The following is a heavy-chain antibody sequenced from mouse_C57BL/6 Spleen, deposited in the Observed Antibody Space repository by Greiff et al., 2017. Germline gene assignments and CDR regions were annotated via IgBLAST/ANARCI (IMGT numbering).Heavy chain of an antibody. D-gene: IGHD2-4*01. J-gene: IGHJ3*01. V-gene: IGHV1-64*01. Sequence: QVQLQQPGAELVKPGASVKLSCKASGYTFTSYWMHWVKQRPGQGLEWIGMIHPNSGSTNYNEKFKSKATLTVDKSSSTAYMQLSSLTSEDSAVYYCARDDDYDPPFAYWGQGTLVTGSA. CDR2: IHPNSGST. CDR3: ARDDDYDPPFAY. CDR1: GYTFTSYW.